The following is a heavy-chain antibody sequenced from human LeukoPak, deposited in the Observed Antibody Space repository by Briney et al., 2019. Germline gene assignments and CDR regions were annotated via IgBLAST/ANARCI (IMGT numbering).Heavy chain of an antibody. CDR3: ARDVRMSWELLEGAPPGFDY. CDR1: GYTFTGYY. J-gene: IGHJ4*02. V-gene: IGHV1-18*04. D-gene: IGHD1-26*01. Sequence: ASVKVSCKASGYTFTGYYMHWVRQAPGQGLEWMGWISAYNGNTNYAQKLQGRVTMTTDTSTSTAYMELRSLRSDDTAVYYCARDVRMSWELLEGAPPGFDYWGQGTLVTVSS. CDR2: ISAYNGNT.